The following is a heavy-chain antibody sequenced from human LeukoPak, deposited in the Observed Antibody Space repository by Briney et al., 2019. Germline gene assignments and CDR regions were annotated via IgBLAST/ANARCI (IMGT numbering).Heavy chain of an antibody. CDR3: ARAPRGSYYPFDY. J-gene: IGHJ4*02. CDR2: IYYSGST. CDR1: GGSISTYY. V-gene: IGHV4-59*01. D-gene: IGHD1-26*01. Sequence: SETLSLTCTVSGGSISTYYWSWIRQPPGKGLEWIGYIYYSGSTNYNPSLKSRVTISVDTSKNQFSLKLRSVTAADTAVYYCARAPRGSYYPFDYWGQGTLVTVSS.